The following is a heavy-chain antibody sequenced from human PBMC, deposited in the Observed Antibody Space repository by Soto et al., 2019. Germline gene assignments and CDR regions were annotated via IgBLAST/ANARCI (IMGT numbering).Heavy chain of an antibody. V-gene: IGHV4-31*03. CDR1: GGSIGSGGHY. J-gene: IGHJ4*02. CDR3: ERDQDLDPTVWGY. CDR2: IYYSGST. Sequence: PLSLTCSVSGGSIGSGGHYWNWIRQRPEKGLEWIGYIYYSGSTHYNPSLRSRLTISLDTSKNQYFLRLVSVTAADTALYYCERDQDLDPTVWGYWGQGSQVTVSS. D-gene: IGHD7-27*01.